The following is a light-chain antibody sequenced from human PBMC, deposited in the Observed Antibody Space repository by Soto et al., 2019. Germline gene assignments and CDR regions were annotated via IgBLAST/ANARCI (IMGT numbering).Light chain of an antibody. J-gene: IGKJ4*01. CDR3: QQYYNSVLT. Sequence: DIQMTQSPSSLSASLGDRVTITCRASQSISNFLNWVQHKPGNAPKVLISAASTLQSGVPPRFSGSESGTDFTLTISSLQPEDSASYYCQQYYNSVLTFGGGTTVDIK. CDR2: AAS. CDR1: QSISNF. V-gene: IGKV1-39*01.